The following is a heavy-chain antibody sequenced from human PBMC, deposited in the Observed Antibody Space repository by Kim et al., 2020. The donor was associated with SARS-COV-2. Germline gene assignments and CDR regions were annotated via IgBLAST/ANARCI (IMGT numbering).Heavy chain of an antibody. CDR1: GGSISSGGYY. CDR3: ARQGTPRSVGAFDI. D-gene: IGHD1-1*01. J-gene: IGHJ3*02. Sequence: SETLSLTCTVSGGSISSGGYYWSWIRQHPGKGLEWIGYIYYSGSTYYNPSLKSRVTISVDTSKNQFSLKLSSVTAADTAVYYCARQGTPRSVGAFDIWGQGTMVTVSS. V-gene: IGHV4-31*03. CDR2: IYYSGST.